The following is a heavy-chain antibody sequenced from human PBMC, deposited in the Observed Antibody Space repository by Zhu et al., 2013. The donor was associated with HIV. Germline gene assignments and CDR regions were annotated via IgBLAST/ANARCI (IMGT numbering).Heavy chain of an antibody. CDR1: GGILSSYP. J-gene: IGHJ1*01. CDR3: ASPRIAAAGMRSESTEYFQH. CDR2: IIPVLGST. V-gene: IGHV1-69*06. Sequence: QVQLVQSGAELKKPGSSVKVSCKASGGILSSYPISWVRQAPGQGPEWMGAIIPVLGSTTYAQKFQGRLTITADKSTTTVYMELSSLRSEDTAVYYCASPRIAAAGMRSESTEYFQHWGQGTLVTVSS. D-gene: IGHD6-13*01.